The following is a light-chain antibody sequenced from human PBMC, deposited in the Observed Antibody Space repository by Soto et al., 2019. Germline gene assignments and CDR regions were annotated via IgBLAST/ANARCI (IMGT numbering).Light chain of an antibody. V-gene: IGKV3-15*01. J-gene: IGKJ1*01. CDR2: GAS. CDR1: QSVSSK. CDR3: QQYNRWLWK. Sequence: PATLSXSPCEVSTLSFSSSQSVSSKLAWYQQKPGQAPRLLIYGASTRATGIPARFSGSGSGTEFTLIISSLQSEDSAVYYCQQYNRWLWKFGQGNKVDIK.